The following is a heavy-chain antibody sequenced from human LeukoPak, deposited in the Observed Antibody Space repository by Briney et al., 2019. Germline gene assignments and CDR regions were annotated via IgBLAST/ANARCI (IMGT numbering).Heavy chain of an antibody. Sequence: GGSLRLSCAASGFTFSSYGLSWVRQAPGKGLEWVSAISTSGGSTYYADSVKGRFTISRDNSKNTLYLQTNSLRAEDTAVYYCAKSLESINYYYHMDVWGKGTTVTISS. D-gene: IGHD6-6*01. CDR2: ISTSGGST. V-gene: IGHV3-23*01. CDR1: GFTFSSYG. J-gene: IGHJ6*03. CDR3: AKSLESINYYYHMDV.